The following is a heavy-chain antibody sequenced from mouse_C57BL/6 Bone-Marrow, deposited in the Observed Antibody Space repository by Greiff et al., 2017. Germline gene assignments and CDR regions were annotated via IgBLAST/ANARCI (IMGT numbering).Heavy chain of an antibody. J-gene: IGHJ1*03. V-gene: IGHV1-52*01. D-gene: IGHD1-1*01. CDR3: ARSHYYDSSGCYFDV. CDR1: GYSFTSYW. CDR2: IDPSDSET. Sequence: QVQLQQPGAELVRPGSSVKLSCKASGYSFTSYWLHWVKQRSLQGLEWNGNIDPSDSETHYNQKFKDQVTLTVDKSSSTAYMQLSSLTSEDSAVYYCARSHYYDSSGCYFDVWGTGTTVTVSS.